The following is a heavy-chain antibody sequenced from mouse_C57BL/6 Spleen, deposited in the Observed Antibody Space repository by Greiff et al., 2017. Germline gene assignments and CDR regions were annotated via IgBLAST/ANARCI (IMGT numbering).Heavy chain of an antibody. CDR1: GYTFTSYW. CDR2: IYPSDSET. J-gene: IGHJ3*01. D-gene: IGHD1-1*01. V-gene: IGHV1-61*01. CDR3: ARTYYGSSPAWFAY. Sequence: QVQLQQPGAELVRPGSSVKLSCKASGYTFTSYWMDWVKQRPGQGLEWIGNIYPSDSETHYNQKFKDKATLTVDKSSSTAYMQLSSLTSEDSAVYYCARTYYGSSPAWFAYWGQGTLVTVSA.